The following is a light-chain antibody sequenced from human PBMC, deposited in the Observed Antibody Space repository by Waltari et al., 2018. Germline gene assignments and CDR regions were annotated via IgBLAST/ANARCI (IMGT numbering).Light chain of an antibody. CDR1: QGVGSW. CDR2: GAS. Sequence: ILITQSPSSVSASVGDRVTIPCRASQGVGSWLAWYQQKAGKAPKLLIYGASTLQSGVPSRFSGSQSGTEFTLTISSLQPEDFATYYCQETNTFPWTFGQGTKVEI. J-gene: IGKJ1*01. V-gene: IGKV1-12*01. CDR3: QETNTFPWT.